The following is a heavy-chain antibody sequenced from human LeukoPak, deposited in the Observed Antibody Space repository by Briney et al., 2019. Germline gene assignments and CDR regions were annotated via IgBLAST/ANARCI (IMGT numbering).Heavy chain of an antibody. D-gene: IGHD3-10*01. V-gene: IGHV3-23*01. CDR1: GFTFSSYS. J-gene: IGHJ4*02. CDR3: AKDLWFGEYTYYFDY. CDR2: ISGSGGST. Sequence: GGSLRLSCAASGFTFSSYSMNWVRQAPGKGLEWVSAISGSGGSTYYADSVKGRFTISRDNSKNTLYLQMNSLRAEDTAVYYCAKDLWFGEYTYYFDYWGQGTLVTVSS.